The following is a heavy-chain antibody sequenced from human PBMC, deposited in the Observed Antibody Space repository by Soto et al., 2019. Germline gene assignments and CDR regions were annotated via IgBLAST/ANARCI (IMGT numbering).Heavy chain of an antibody. CDR2: IYWDDDK. CDR1: GFSLSTSGVG. CDR3: APTYYYDSSGYYYVHP. V-gene: IGHV2-5*02. J-gene: IGHJ5*02. Sequence: QITLKESGPTLVKPTQTLTLTCTFSGFSLSTSGVGVGWIRQPPGKALEWLALIYWDDDKRYSPSLKSRLTITKDTSKNQVVLTMTNMDPVDTATYYCAPTYYYDSSGYYYVHPWGQGTLATVSS. D-gene: IGHD3-22*01.